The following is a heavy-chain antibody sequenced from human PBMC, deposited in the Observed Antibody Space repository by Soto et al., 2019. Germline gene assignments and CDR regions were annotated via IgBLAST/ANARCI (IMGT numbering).Heavy chain of an antibody. CDR3: ARTGVATGMVDY. J-gene: IGHJ4*02. D-gene: IGHD5-12*01. CDR2: IYYSGST. Sequence: SETLSLTCTVSGGSISSGDYYWSWIRQPPGKGLEWIGYIYYSGSTYYNPSLRSRVTISVDTSKNQFSLKLSSVTAADTAVYYCARTGVATGMVDYWGQGTLVTVSS. CDR1: GGSISSGDYY. V-gene: IGHV4-30-4*01.